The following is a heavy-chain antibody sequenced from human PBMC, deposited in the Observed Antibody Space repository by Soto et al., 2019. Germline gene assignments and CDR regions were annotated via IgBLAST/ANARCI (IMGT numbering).Heavy chain of an antibody. Sequence: ASVKVSCKASGGTFSSYAISWVRQAPGQGLEWMGGIIPIFGTANYAQKFQGRVTITADESTSTAYMELSSLRSEDTAVYYCARDLGRGTPYYYYGVDVWGQGTTVTVSS. CDR3: ARDLGRGTPYYYYGVDV. CDR1: GGTFSSYA. J-gene: IGHJ6*02. D-gene: IGHD2-15*01. CDR2: IIPIFGTA. V-gene: IGHV1-69*13.